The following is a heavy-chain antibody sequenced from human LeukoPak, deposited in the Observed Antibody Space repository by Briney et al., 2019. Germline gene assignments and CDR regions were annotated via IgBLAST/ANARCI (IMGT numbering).Heavy chain of an antibody. D-gene: IGHD5-18*01. CDR1: GGSFSGYY. CDR2: INHSGST. V-gene: IGHV4-34*01. J-gene: IGHJ6*03. Sequence: TSETLSLTCAVYGGSFSGYYWSWIRQPPGKGLEWIGEINHSGSTNYNPSLKSRVTISVDTSKNQFSLKLSSVTAADTAVYYCARDTWIQPFYYYYCMDVWGKGTTVTVSS. CDR3: ARDTWIQPFYYYYCMDV.